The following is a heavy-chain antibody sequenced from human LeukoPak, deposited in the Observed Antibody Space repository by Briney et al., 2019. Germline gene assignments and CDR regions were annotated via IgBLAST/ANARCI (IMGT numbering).Heavy chain of an antibody. D-gene: IGHD6-19*01. V-gene: IGHV3-21*01. CDR3: ARLGLAVAGTFDY. Sequence: GGSLRLSCAASGFTFSSYSMSWVRQAPGKGLEWVSSISSSSSYIYYADSVKGRFTISRDNAKNSLYLQMNSLRAEDTAVYYCARLGLAVAGTFDYWGQGTLVTVSS. J-gene: IGHJ4*02. CDR1: GFTFSSYS. CDR2: ISSSSSYI.